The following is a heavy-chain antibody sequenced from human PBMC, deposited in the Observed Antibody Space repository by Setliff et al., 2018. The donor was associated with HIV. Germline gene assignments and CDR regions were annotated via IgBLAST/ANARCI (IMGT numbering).Heavy chain of an antibody. CDR2: ISYDGNDK. J-gene: IGHJ4*02. CDR1: GFPFSVHG. CDR3: ARSKRNTLWWFFEY. Sequence: PGGSLRLSCEASGFPFSVHGMHWVRQSPGKGLEWLAVISYDGNDKYYGDSVKGRFTVSRDNSNSTLYLQMSSLRAEDTAVYYCARSKRNTLWWFFEYWGQGTQVTVSS. V-gene: IGHV3-30*03. D-gene: IGHD2-21*01.